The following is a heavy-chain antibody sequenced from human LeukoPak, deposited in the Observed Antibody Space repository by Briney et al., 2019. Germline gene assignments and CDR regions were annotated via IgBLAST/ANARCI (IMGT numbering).Heavy chain of an antibody. CDR1: GYIFTAYY. J-gene: IGHJ4*02. V-gene: IGHV1-2*02. CDR2: INANSGGI. D-gene: IGHD4-23*01. CDR3: ARGTADTGNSLPGYFDY. Sequence: ASVKVSCKASGYIFTAYYMHWVRQAPGQGLEWMGWINANSGGINYAQKFQGRVTMTRDTSITTAYMEVSGLRSDDTAVYYCARGTADTGNSLPGYFDYWGQGTLVTVSS.